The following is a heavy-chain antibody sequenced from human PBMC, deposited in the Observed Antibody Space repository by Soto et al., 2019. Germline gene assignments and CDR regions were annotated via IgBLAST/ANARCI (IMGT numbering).Heavy chain of an antibody. CDR2: INAGNGNT. D-gene: IGHD1-26*01. CDR1: GYTFTSYA. V-gene: IGHV1-3*05. J-gene: IGHJ4*02. CDR3: ASGSVGTHFDC. Sequence: QVQLVQSGAEEKKPGASVKVSCKASGYTFTSYAMHWVRQAPGQRLEWMGWINAGNGNTKYSQKFQGRVTITRVTSASQVYMDLSSLRSEDTAVYSCASGSVGTHFDCWGQGTLVTVSS.